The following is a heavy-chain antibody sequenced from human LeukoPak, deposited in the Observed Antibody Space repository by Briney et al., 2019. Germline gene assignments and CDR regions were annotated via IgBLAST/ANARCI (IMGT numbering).Heavy chain of an antibody. D-gene: IGHD1-26*01. CDR3: ARDNSGRSFDY. V-gene: IGHV3-30*03. J-gene: IGHJ4*02. CDR1: GFTFSSYG. Sequence: PGGSLRLSCAASGFTFSSYGMHWVRQAPGKGLEWVAVISYDGSNKYYADSVKGRFTISRDNSKNTLYLQMNSLRAGDTAVYYCARDNSGRSFDYWGQGTLVTVSS. CDR2: ISYDGSNK.